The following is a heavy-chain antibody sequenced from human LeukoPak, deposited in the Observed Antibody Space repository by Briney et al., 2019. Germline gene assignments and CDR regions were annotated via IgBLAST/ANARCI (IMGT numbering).Heavy chain of an antibody. CDR1: GYSFGSHD. CDR2: MNPKSGNT. J-gene: IGHJ4*02. V-gene: IGHV1-8*01. CDR3: VSEYLLRGLVGYYSDS. Sequence: ASVKVSCKASGYSFGSHDINWVRQATGQGLEWMGWMNPKSGNTDHARKVQGRVTMSRNTSIRVAYLELSSLRSGRTAVYLCVSEYLLRGLVGYYSDSWGQGNPVTVFS. D-gene: IGHD2/OR15-2a*01.